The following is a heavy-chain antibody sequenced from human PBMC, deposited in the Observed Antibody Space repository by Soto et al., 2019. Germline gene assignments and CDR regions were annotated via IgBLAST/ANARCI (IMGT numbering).Heavy chain of an antibody. Sequence: SETLSLTCTVSGGSISSGGYYWSWIRQHPGKGLEWIGYIYYSGSTYYNPSLKSRVTISVDTSKNQFSLKLSSVTAADTAVYYCARATREGTYYDFWSGYLPSSNWFDPWGQGTLVTVSS. V-gene: IGHV4-31*03. CDR1: GGSISSGGYY. CDR3: ARATREGTYYDFWSGYLPSSNWFDP. D-gene: IGHD3-3*01. J-gene: IGHJ5*02. CDR2: IYYSGST.